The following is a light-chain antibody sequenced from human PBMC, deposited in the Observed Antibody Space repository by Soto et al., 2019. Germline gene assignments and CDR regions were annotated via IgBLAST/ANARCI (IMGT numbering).Light chain of an antibody. CDR2: DVS. V-gene: IGLV2-11*01. J-gene: IGLJ1*01. CDR3: CAYAGSPSYV. CDR1: SSDVGGYNY. Sequence: QSVLTQPRSVSGSPGQSVTISCTGTSSDVGGYNYVSWYQQHPGKAPKVMIYDVSERPSGVPDRFSGYKSGNTASLTISGLQAEDGDDYYCCAYAGSPSYVFGTGTKLTVL.